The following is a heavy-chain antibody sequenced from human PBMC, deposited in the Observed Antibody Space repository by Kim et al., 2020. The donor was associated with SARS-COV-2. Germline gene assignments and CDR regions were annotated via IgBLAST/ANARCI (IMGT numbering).Heavy chain of an antibody. V-gene: IGHV3-74*01. CDR1: GFTFSSYW. D-gene: IGHD2-15*01. J-gene: IGHJ6*02. CDR2: INSDGSST. CDR3: AREGARGKTLYGMDV. Sequence: GGSLRLSCAASGFTFSSYWMHWVRQAPGKGLVWVSRINSDGSSTSYADSVKGRFTISRDNAKNTLYLQMNSLRAEDTAVYYCAREGARGKTLYGMDVWGQGTTVTVS.